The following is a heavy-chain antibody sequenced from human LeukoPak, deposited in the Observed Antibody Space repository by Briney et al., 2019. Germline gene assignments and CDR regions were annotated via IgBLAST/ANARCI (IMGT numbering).Heavy chain of an antibody. V-gene: IGHV4-39*07. J-gene: IGHJ6*04. D-gene: IGHD6-19*01. CDR2: IYYSGST. Sequence: PSETLSLTCTVSGGSISSSSYYWGRIRQPPGKGLEWIGSIYYSGSTYYNPSLKSRVTISVDTSKNQFSLKLSSVTAADTAVYYCARVFYSSGWQIPYYGMDVWGKGTTVTVSS. CDR3: ARVFYSSGWQIPYYGMDV. CDR1: GGSISSSSYY.